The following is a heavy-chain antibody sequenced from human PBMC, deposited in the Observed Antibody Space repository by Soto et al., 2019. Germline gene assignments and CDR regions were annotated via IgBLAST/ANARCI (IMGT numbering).Heavy chain of an antibody. CDR1: GYTFTSYD. D-gene: IGHD1-1*01. V-gene: IGHV1-8*01. CDR2: MNPNSGNT. Sequence: VKVSCKASGYTFTSYDINWVRQATGQGLEWMGWMNPNSGNTGYAQKFQGRVTMTRNTSISTAYMELSSLRSEDTAVYYCARGRWNNDAFDIWGQGTMVTVSS. J-gene: IGHJ3*02. CDR3: ARGRWNNDAFDI.